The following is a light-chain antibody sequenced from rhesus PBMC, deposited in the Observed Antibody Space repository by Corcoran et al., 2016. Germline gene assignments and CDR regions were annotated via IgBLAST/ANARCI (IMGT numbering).Light chain of an antibody. J-gene: IGKJ4*01. CDR1: ENVNNY. CDR3: QHGYGTPLT. V-gene: IGKV1-74*01. CDR2: KAS. Sequence: DIQMTQSPSSLSASVGDRVTITCRASENVNNYLNWYPQKPGKAPKLLIYKASPLQSGVPSRFSGRGSGTDYTFTISSLQPEDVATYYCQHGYGTPLTFGGGTKVELK.